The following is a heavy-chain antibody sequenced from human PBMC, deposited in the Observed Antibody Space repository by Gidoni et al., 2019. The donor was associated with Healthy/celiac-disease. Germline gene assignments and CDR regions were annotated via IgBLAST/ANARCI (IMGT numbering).Heavy chain of an antibody. D-gene: IGHD3-22*01. CDR2: IYYSGST. J-gene: IGHJ3*02. CDR3: ARTYYYDSSGYYYRGGAFDI. CDR1: GGSISSSSYY. V-gene: IGHV4-39*01. Sequence: QLQLQESGPGLVKPSETLSLTCTVSGGSISSSSYYWGWIRQPPGKGLEWSGSIYYSGSTYYNPSLKSRVTISVDTAKNQFSLKLSSVTAADTAVYYCARTYYYDSSGYYYRGGAFDIWGQGTMVTVSS.